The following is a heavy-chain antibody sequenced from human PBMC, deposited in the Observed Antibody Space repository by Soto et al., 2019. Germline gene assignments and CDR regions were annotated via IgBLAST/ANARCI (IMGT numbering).Heavy chain of an antibody. V-gene: IGHV3-23*01. CDR1: GLTFSSYA. J-gene: IGHJ4*02. CDR2: IGNNAGTT. D-gene: IGHD2-21*02. CDR3: AGVRLTDREGDYYFDF. Sequence: GGSLRLSCAASGLTFSSYAMSWVRQAPGKGLEWVSGIGNNAGTTDYTDSGKGRFTISRDNSRNTVYLQMSSLRAEDTAVYYCAGVRLTDREGDYYFDFWGQGTLVTVSS.